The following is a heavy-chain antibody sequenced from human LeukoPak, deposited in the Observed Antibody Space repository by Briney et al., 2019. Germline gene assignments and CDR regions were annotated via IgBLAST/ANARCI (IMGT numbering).Heavy chain of an antibody. D-gene: IGHD2-2*01. CDR2: IYYSGST. J-gene: IGHJ5*02. CDR1: GGSISSYY. Sequence: SETLSLTYTVSGGSISSYYWSWIRQPPGKGLEWIGYIYYSGSTNYNPSLKSRVTISVDTSKNQFSLKLSSVTAADTAVYYCARSFSRWFDPWGQGTLVTVSS. CDR3: ARSFSRWFDP. V-gene: IGHV4-59*08.